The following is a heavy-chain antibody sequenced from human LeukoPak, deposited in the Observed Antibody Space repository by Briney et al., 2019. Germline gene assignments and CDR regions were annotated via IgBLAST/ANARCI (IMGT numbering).Heavy chain of an antibody. CDR2: ISSSGNTI. Sequence: PGGSLRLSCAASGFTFSDYYMSWIRQAPGKGLEWVSYISSSGNTIYYADSVKGRFTISRDNAKNSLYLQMNSLRAEDTAVYYCARDLFSGYDSSSFYFDYWGQGTLVTVSS. D-gene: IGHD5-12*01. V-gene: IGHV3-11*01. J-gene: IGHJ4*02. CDR1: GFTFSDYY. CDR3: ARDLFSGYDSSSFYFDY.